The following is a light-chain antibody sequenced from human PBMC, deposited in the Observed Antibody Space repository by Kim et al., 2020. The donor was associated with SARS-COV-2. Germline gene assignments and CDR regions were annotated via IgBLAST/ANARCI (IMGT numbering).Light chain of an antibody. Sequence: GQSITMSCTGTSSDVGAYNYVSWYQQHPGKAPKLMIYDVSKRPSGVSNRFSGSKSGNTASLTVSGLQAEDEADYYCSSYTSSSTVVFGGGTQLTVL. CDR2: DVS. CDR3: SSYTSSSTVV. J-gene: IGLJ2*01. V-gene: IGLV2-14*04. CDR1: SSDVGAYNY.